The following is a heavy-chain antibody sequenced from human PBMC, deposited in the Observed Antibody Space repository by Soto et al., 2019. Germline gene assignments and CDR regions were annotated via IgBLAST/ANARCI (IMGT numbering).Heavy chain of an antibody. CDR3: ARGNLYGNWFDP. V-gene: IGHV1-2*04. Sequence: GASVKVSCKSSGYTFTGYYMHCVRQAPGQGLEWMGWINPNSGGTNYAQKFQGWVTMTRDTSISTAYMELSRLRSDDTAVYYCARGNLYGNWFDPWGQGTLVTVSS. CDR2: INPNSGGT. D-gene: IGHD4-17*01. J-gene: IGHJ5*02. CDR1: GYTFTGYY.